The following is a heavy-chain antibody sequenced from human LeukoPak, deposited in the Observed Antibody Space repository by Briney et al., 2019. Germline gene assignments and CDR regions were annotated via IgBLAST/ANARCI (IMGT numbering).Heavy chain of an antibody. CDR1: GFTLDEFA. J-gene: IGHJ5*01. D-gene: IGHD1-20*01. CDR2: INWNGGSI. Sequence: GGSLTLSCAASGFTLDEFAMSWVRQAPGKGLEWVSSINWNGGSINYGDSVKGRFTISRDNANNFLYLQMNNLGDEDTALYYCARRAAGPRGNWYWDSWGQGTLVTVSS. V-gene: IGHV3-20*04. CDR3: ARRAAGPRGNWYWDS.